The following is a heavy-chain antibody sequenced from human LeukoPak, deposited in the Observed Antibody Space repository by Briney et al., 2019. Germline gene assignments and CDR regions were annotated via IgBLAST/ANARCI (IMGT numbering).Heavy chain of an antibody. CDR1: GGSFSGYY. D-gene: IGHD3-9*01. J-gene: IGHJ4*02. CDR2: INHSGST. CDR3: ASGAEWLGLAFDY. V-gene: IGHV4-34*01. Sequence: SETLSLTCAVYGGSFSGYYWSWIRQPPGKGLEWIGEINHSGSTNYNPSLKSRVTISVDTSKNQFSLKLSSVTAADTAVYYCASGAEWLGLAFDYWGQGTLVTVSS.